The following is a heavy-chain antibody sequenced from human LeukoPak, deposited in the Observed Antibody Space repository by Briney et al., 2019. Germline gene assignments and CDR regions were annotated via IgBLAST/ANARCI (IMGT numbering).Heavy chain of an antibody. J-gene: IGHJ4*02. CDR1: GYFISSGYY. CDR2: IYHSGST. V-gene: IGHV4-38-2*02. CDR3: ARDRSSCSGGSCTEVLDY. D-gene: IGHD2-15*01. Sequence: SETLSLTCTVSGYFISSGYYWGWIRQPPGKGLEWIGSIYHSGSTYYNPSLKSRVTISVDTSKNQFSLKLSSVTAADTAVYYCARDRSSCSGGSCTEVLDYWGQGTLVTVSS.